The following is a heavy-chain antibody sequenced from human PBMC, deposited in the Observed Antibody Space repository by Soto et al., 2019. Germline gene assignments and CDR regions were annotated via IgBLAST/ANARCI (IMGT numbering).Heavy chain of an antibody. V-gene: IGHV4-59*01. Sequence: SETLSLTCTVSGGSISSYYWSWIRQPPGKGLEWIGYIYYSGSTNYNPSLKSRVTISVDTSKNQFSLKLSSVTAADTAVYYCARSSGYSYGRFDYWGQGTLVTVS. D-gene: IGHD5-18*01. CDR2: IYYSGST. J-gene: IGHJ4*02. CDR3: ARSSGYSYGRFDY. CDR1: GGSISSYY.